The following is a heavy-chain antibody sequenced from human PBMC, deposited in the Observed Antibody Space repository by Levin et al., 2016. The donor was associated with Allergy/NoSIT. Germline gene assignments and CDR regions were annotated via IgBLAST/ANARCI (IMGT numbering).Heavy chain of an antibody. CDR3: ASNPRRNYYGSGSWDLMDV. CDR2: INPSGGST. Sequence: ASVKVSCKASGYTFTSYYMHWVRQAPGQGLEWMGIINPSGGSTSYAQKFQGRVTMTRDTSTSTVYMELSSLRSEDTAVYYCASNPRRNYYGSGSWDLMDVWGQGTTVTVSS. D-gene: IGHD3-10*01. J-gene: IGHJ6*02. V-gene: IGHV1-46*01. CDR1: GYTFTSYY.